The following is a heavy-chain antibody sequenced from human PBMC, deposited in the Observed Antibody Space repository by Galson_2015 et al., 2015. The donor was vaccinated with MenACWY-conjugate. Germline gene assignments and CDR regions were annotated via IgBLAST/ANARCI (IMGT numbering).Heavy chain of an antibody. CDR2: ITASGSST. J-gene: IGHJ2*01. D-gene: IGHD4-17*01. V-gene: IGHV3-23*01. CDR3: AKSFSRTMVTTFYWYFDL. CDR1: GFTFSNYV. Sequence: SLRLSCAASGFTFSNYVMSWVRQAPGKGLEWVSAITASGSSTYYADSVRGRFTISRDNSKNTLYLQMHSLRAEDTAVYYCAKSFSRTMVTTFYWYFDLWGRGTLVTVSS.